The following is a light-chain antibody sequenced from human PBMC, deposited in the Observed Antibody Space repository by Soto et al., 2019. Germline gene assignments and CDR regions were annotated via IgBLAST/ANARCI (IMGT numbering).Light chain of an antibody. CDR1: QSVSSSF. J-gene: IGKJ1*01. V-gene: IGKV3-20*01. CDR3: QQYGSSLTWT. CDR2: GAS. Sequence: EIVLTQSPATLPLSPGERATLSCRASQSVSSSFLAWYQQKPGQAPRLLIYGASSRATGIPDRFSGSGSGTDFTLTISRLEPEDFAVYYCQQYGSSLTWTFGQGTKVDIK.